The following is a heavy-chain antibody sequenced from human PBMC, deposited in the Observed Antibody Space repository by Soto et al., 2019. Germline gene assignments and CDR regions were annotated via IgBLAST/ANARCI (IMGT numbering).Heavy chain of an antibody. V-gene: IGHV4-59*01. J-gene: IGHJ4*02. CDR3: ARVTGSGHFDY. D-gene: IGHD6-19*01. CDR2: IYYSGST. Sequence: SETLSLTCTVSGGSISSYYWSWIRQPPGKGLEWIGYIYYSGSTNYNPSLKSRVTISVDTSKNQFSLKLSSVTAADTAVYYCARVTGSGHFDYWGQGTLVTVYS. CDR1: GGSISSYY.